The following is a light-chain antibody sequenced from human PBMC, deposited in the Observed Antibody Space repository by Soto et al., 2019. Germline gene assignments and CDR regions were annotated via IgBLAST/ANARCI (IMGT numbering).Light chain of an antibody. J-gene: IGKJ1*01. Sequence: QSPSPPYNCDRWILTIPCRASQSISSYLNWYQQKPGKAPKLLIYAASSLQSGVPSRFSGSGSGTDFTLTISSLQPEDFTTYYCQQSYSHTQKFGQGTKVEI. CDR2: AAS. CDR1: QSISSY. CDR3: QQSYSHTQK. V-gene: IGKV1-39*01.